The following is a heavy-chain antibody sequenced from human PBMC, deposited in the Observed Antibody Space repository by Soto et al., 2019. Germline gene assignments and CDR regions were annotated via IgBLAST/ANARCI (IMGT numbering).Heavy chain of an antibody. CDR1: GFIFSRYW. J-gene: IGHJ5*02. D-gene: IGHD6-6*01. Sequence: GGSLRLSCAASGFIFSRYWMSWVRQAPGKGLEWVANIRHDGSEKSYVDSVKGRFTISRDNAKNSLYLQMNSLRAEDTAVYFCGRDLPSISGRPGGWFDPWAQGTLVTVSS. CDR3: GRDLPSISGRPGGWFDP. CDR2: IRHDGSEK. V-gene: IGHV3-7*01.